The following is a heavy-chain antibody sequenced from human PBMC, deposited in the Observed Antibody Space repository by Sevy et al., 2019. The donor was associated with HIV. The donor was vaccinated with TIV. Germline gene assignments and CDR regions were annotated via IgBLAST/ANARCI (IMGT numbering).Heavy chain of an antibody. J-gene: IGHJ3*02. Sequence: GGSLRLSCAASGFTFRSYAMSWVRQAPGKGLEWVSAISGSGGGTYYADSVKGRFTISRDNSKNTLYLQMNSLRAEDTAVYYCAKDHYDSSGYYYDDACDIWGQGTMVTVSS. CDR1: GFTFRSYA. V-gene: IGHV3-23*01. CDR3: AKDHYDSSGYYYDDACDI. D-gene: IGHD3-22*01. CDR2: ISGSGGGT.